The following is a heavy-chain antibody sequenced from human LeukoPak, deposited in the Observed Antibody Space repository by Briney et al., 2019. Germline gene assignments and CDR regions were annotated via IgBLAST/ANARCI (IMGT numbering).Heavy chain of an antibody. V-gene: IGHV1-69*13. CDR2: IIPIFGTA. J-gene: IGHJ4*02. Sequence: ASVKVSCKASGGTFSSYAISWVRQAPGQGLEWMGGIIPIFGTANYAQKFQGRVTITADESTSTAYMELSSLRSEDTAVYYCVTDNVAAAGTVDYWGQGTLVTVSS. CDR3: VTDNVAAAGTVDY. D-gene: IGHD6-13*01. CDR1: GGTFSSYA.